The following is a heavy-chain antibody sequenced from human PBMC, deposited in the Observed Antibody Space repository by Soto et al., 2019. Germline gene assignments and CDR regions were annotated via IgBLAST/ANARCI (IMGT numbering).Heavy chain of an antibody. Sequence: QVQLQESGPGLVKPSQTLSLTCTVSGGSISSGGYYWSWIRQHPGKGLEWIGYIYYSGSTYYNPCVQRRVTVSVDTTKNQFSLRLSSVTAADTAVYYCARGSYYDSSGYYDYWGQGTLVTVSS. CDR1: GGSISSGGYY. CDR3: ARGSYYDSSGYYDY. V-gene: IGHV4-31*03. CDR2: IYYSGST. D-gene: IGHD3-22*01. J-gene: IGHJ4*02.